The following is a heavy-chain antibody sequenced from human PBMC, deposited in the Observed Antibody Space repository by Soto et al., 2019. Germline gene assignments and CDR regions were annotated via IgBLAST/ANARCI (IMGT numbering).Heavy chain of an antibody. J-gene: IGHJ6*02. CDR2: INPNSGGT. CDR1: GYTFTGYH. Sequence: ASVKVSCKASGYTFTGYHMHCVRQAPGQGLEWMGWINPNSGGTNYAQKFQGRVTMTRDTSISTAYMELSRLRSDDTAVYYCARGKSDFWSGYYLPDAWGQGTTVSVSS. D-gene: IGHD3-3*01. CDR3: ARGKSDFWSGYYLPDA. V-gene: IGHV1-2*02.